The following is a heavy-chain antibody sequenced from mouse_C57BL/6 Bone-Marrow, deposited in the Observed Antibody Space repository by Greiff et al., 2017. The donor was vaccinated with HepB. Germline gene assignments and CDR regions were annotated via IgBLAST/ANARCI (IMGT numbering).Heavy chain of an antibody. V-gene: IGHV5-6*01. CDR2: ISSGGSYT. D-gene: IGHD2-4*01. J-gene: IGHJ2*01. Sequence: EVKVVESGGDLVKPGGSLKLSCAASGFTFSSYGMSWVRQTPDKRLEWVATISSGGSYTYYPASVKGRFTISRDNAKNTLYLQMSSLKSEDTAMYYCAREIDYDYDKDYFDYWGQGTTLTVSS. CDR1: GFTFSSYG. CDR3: AREIDYDYDKDYFDY.